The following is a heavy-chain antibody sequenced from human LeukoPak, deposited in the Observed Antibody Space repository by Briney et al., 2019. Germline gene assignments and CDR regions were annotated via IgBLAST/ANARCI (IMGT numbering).Heavy chain of an antibody. CDR2: FNPENGEI. V-gene: IGHV1-24*01. Sequence: ASVKASCKVAGYTLIQLAVHWVRQAPGQGLEWMGGFNPENGEIIYAQSLEGRVAMTEDTSKDTAYMELSSLRSEDTAVYYCATEGSISASGFDSWGQGTLVTVSS. J-gene: IGHJ4*02. CDR3: ATEGSISASGFDS. CDR1: GYTLIQLA. D-gene: IGHD2-2*01.